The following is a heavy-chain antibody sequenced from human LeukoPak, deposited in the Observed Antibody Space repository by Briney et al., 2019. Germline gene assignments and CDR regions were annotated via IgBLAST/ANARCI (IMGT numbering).Heavy chain of an antibody. D-gene: IGHD1-14*01. CDR2: IWYDGSNK. V-gene: IGHV3-33*01. CDR3: ARDLHSTGWFDP. CDR1: GFTFSSYG. Sequence: GGSLRLSCAASGFTFSSYGMHWVRQALGKGLEWVAVIWYDGSNKYYADSVKGRFAISRDNSKNTLYLQMNSLRAEDTAVYYCARDLHSTGWFDPWGQGTLVTVSS. J-gene: IGHJ5*02.